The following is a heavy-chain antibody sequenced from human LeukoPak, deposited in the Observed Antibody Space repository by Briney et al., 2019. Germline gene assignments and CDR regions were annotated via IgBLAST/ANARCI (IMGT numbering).Heavy chain of an antibody. CDR1: GYTFTSYG. CDR2: ISAYNGNT. V-gene: IGHV1-18*01. CDR3: ARHCSITSCYTAFDY. D-gene: IGHD2-2*02. J-gene: IGHJ4*02. Sequence: ASVKLSCKASGYTFTSYGISWVRQAPGQGLELMGWISAYNGNTNYAQKLQGRVTMTTDTSTSTAYMELRSLRSDDTAVYYCARHCSITSCYTAFDYWGPGTLVTLSS.